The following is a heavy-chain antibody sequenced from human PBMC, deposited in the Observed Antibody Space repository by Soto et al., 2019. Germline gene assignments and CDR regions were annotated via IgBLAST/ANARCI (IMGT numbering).Heavy chain of an antibody. CDR1: GCTCSRYG. CDR3: AQAPISLDGSRYDLAPLAY. Sequence: GGPLRLSWGAAGCTCSRYGRSWVRQAPGKGLDWVSTLSGSGSGSYYPDSLSGRLTISRDNCKKTTYLQKNNLRAEDTAVYYCAQAPISLDGSRYDLAPLAYRGHRTPVTVSP. J-gene: IGHJ1*01. V-gene: IGHV3-23*01. CDR2: LSGSGSGS. D-gene: IGHD3-9*01.